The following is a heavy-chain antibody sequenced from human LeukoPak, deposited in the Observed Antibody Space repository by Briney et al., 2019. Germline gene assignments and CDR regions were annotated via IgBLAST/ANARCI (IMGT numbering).Heavy chain of an antibody. V-gene: IGHV4-59*08. D-gene: IGHD3-16*02. CDR3: ARGPLTFGGVIVPFDY. CDR2: IYYSGST. Sequence: SETLSLTCTVSGGSISSYYWSWIRQPPGKGREGMGYIYYSGSTNYNPSLKRRVTISVDTSKNQFSLKLSSVTAADTAVYYCARGPLTFGGVIVPFDYWGQGTLVTVSS. CDR1: GGSISSYY. J-gene: IGHJ4*02.